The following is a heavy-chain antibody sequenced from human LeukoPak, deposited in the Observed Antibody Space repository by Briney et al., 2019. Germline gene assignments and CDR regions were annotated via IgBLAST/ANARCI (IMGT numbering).Heavy chain of an antibody. J-gene: IGHJ4*02. D-gene: IGHD1-14*01. CDR3: ATFSEVDY. V-gene: IGHV3-21*04. CDR1: GFTFNTYS. CDR2: IDSSGGYT. Sequence: GGSLRLSCAASGFTFNTYSMNWARQAPGKGLEWVSSIDSSGGYTFYADSVKGRFTISRDNTKNSLYLQMNSLRAEDTAVYYCATFSEVDYWGQGTLVTVFS.